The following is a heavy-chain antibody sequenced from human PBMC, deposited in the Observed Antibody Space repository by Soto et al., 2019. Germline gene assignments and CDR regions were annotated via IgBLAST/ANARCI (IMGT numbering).Heavy chain of an antibody. CDR1: GGSFSGYY. D-gene: IGHD3-3*01. CDR2: INHSGST. J-gene: IGHJ5*02. V-gene: IGHV4-34*01. Sequence: SETLSLTCAVYGGSFSGYYWSWIRQPPGKGLEWIGEINHSGSTNYNPSLKSRVTISVDTSKNQFSLKLSSVTAADTAVYYCARRKDFWSGYYMVNWFDPWGQGTLVTVSS. CDR3: ARRKDFWSGYYMVNWFDP.